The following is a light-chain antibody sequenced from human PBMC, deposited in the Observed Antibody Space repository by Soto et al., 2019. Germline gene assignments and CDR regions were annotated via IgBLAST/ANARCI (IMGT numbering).Light chain of an antibody. CDR1: QSVSSSY. V-gene: IGKV3-20*01. CDR3: QQYGSSPST. CDR2: STS. Sequence: EIVLTQSPGTLSLSPGERATLSCRASQSVSSSYFAWYQQKPGQAPRLLMYSTSSRATGIPDRFSGSGSGTDFTLIISRLEPEDFAVYYCQQYGSSPSTFGQGTKVDIK. J-gene: IGKJ1*01.